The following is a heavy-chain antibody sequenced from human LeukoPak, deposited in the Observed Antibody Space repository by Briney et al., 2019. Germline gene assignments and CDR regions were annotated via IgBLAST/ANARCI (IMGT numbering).Heavy chain of an antibody. D-gene: IGHD3-10*01. Sequence: PGGSLRLSCAASGFTFSSYSMNWVRQAPGKGLEWVSSISSSSSYMYYADSVKGRFTISRDNAKNSLYLQMNSLRAEDTAVYYCARDYYGSGSYSDWGQGTLVTVSS. CDR1: GFTFSSYS. J-gene: IGHJ4*02. CDR2: ISSSSSYM. V-gene: IGHV3-21*01. CDR3: ARDYYGSGSYSD.